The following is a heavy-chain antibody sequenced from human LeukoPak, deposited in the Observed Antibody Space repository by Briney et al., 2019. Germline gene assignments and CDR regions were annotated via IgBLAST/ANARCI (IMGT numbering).Heavy chain of an antibody. V-gene: IGHV1-18*01. Sequence: ASVKVSCKASGYTFTSYGISWVRQAPGQGLEWMGWISAYNGNTNYALKLQGRVTTTTDTSTSTAYMELRSLRSDDTAVYYCAREATTYYYDSSGYYYDYWGQGTLVTVSS. D-gene: IGHD3-22*01. CDR3: AREATTYYYDSSGYYYDY. CDR1: GYTFTSYG. CDR2: ISAYNGNT. J-gene: IGHJ4*02.